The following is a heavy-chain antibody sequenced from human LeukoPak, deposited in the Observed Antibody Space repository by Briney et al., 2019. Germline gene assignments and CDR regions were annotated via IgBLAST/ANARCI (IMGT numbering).Heavy chain of an antibody. CDR2: ISYAGSNR. J-gene: IGHJ6*02. Sequence: PGGSLRLSCAASGFTFSSYAMHWVRQAPGKGLEWVAVISYAGSNRYYADSVKGRFTSSRDNSKNTLYLQMNSLRPEDTAVYYCARDHCSSISCSYYYGMDVWGQGTTVTVFS. V-gene: IGHV3-30-3*01. CDR1: GFTFSSYA. D-gene: IGHD2-2*01. CDR3: ARDHCSSISCSYYYGMDV.